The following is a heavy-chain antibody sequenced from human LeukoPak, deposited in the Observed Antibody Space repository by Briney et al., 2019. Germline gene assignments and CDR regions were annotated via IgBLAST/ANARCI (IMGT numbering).Heavy chain of an antibody. Sequence: MPGGSLRLSCAASGFTFSSYSMNWIRQAPGKGLEWVSSIGSSTSYIYYADSVKGRFTISKDNAKNSLYLQMNSLRAEDTAVYYCASQGGLLWFGELSGGMDVWGQGTTVTVSS. D-gene: IGHD3-10*01. J-gene: IGHJ6*02. CDR3: ASQGGLLWFGELSGGMDV. CDR1: GFTFSSYS. V-gene: IGHV3-21*01. CDR2: IGSSTSYI.